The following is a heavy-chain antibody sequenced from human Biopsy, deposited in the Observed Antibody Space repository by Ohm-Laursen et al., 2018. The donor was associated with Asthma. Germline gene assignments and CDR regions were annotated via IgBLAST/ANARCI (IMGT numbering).Heavy chain of an antibody. Sequence: GTLSLTCDVYPGSFSGFFWTWIRQSPGKGLEWIGETNERGITNNNPSLKSRVIISIDTYWNRVSLKLTSVAAADTAVYYCARGPELDVWGQGTTVTVSS. CDR1: PGSFSGFF. CDR3: ARGPELDV. CDR2: TNERGIT. J-gene: IGHJ6*02. V-gene: IGHV4-34*01.